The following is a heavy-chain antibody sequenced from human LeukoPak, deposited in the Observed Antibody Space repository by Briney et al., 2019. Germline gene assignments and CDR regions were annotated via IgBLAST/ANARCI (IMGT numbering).Heavy chain of an antibody. CDR2: TYYRSKWYN. Sequence: SQTLSLTCDISGDSVSSNSAAWNWIRQSPLRGLEWLGRTYYRSKWYNDYAVSVKSRITINPDTSKNQFSLQLNSVTPEDTAVYYCAGWLELRNWGYYYYMDVWGKGTTVTVSS. CDR3: AGWLELRNWGYYYYMDV. CDR1: GDSVSSNSAA. V-gene: IGHV6-1*01. D-gene: IGHD1-7*01. J-gene: IGHJ6*03.